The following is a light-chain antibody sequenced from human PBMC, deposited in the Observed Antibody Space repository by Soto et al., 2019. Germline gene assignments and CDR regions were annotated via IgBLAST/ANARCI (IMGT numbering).Light chain of an antibody. CDR1: TSNIGSNT. V-gene: IGLV1-44*01. Sequence: QSVLSQPPSASRTPGQRVTISCSGSTSNIGSNTVNWYQQLPGTAPRLLIYGNDQRPSGVPDRFSGSKSGTSASLAISGLRSEDEADYYCGAWDGSLNALFVFGTGTKLTVL. CDR3: GAWDGSLNALFV. CDR2: GND. J-gene: IGLJ1*01.